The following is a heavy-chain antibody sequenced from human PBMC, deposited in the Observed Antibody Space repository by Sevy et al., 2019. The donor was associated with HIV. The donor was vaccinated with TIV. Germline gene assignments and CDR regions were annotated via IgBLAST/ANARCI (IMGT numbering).Heavy chain of an antibody. CDR2: ISSSSSYI. Sequence: GGSLRLSYAASGFTFSSYSMNWVRQAPGKGLEWVSSISSSSSYIYYADSVKGRFTISRDNAKNSLYLQMNSLRAEDTAVYYCARGRGDIAGAGWDPNWFDPWGQGTLVTVSS. J-gene: IGHJ5*02. D-gene: IGHD6-13*01. V-gene: IGHV3-21*01. CDR1: GFTFSSYS. CDR3: ARGRGDIAGAGWDPNWFDP.